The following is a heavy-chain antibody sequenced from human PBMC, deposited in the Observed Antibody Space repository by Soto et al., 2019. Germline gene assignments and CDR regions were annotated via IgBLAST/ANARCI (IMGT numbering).Heavy chain of an antibody. Sequence: GGSLRLSCAASGFSFSSHAMSWVRQAPGKGLEWVSVISGSGGSTYYADCVKGRCTISRDKSKNTLYLQMNSLRGDDTAVYFCAKHRGEVRGLIPDYCGQGALVTVSS. J-gene: IGHJ4*02. CDR1: GFSFSSHA. V-gene: IGHV3-23*01. CDR3: AKHRGEVRGLIPDY. D-gene: IGHD3-10*01. CDR2: ISGSGGST.